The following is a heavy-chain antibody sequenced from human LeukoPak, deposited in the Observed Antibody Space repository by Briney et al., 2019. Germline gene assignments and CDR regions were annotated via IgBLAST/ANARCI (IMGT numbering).Heavy chain of an antibody. D-gene: IGHD6-13*01. J-gene: IGHJ4*02. V-gene: IGHV6-1*01. Sequence: SQTLSLTCAISGDSFSSNSAAWHWLRQSPSRGLEWLGRTYYRSKWYNDYAVSVKSRITINPDTSKNQFSLQLNSVTPEDTAVYYCASTHSSSWLLFDYWGQGTLVTVSS. CDR3: ASTHSSSWLLFDY. CDR2: TYYRSKWYN. CDR1: GDSFSSNSAA.